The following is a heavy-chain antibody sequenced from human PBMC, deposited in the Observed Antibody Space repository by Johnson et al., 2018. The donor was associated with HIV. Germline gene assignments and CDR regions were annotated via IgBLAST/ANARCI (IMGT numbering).Heavy chain of an antibody. D-gene: IGHD2-8*02. CDR3: AKSGLFVLVVYAPDVLDI. V-gene: IGHV3-30*02. CDR2: IWYDGSNK. J-gene: IGHJ3*02. CDR1: GFTFSSYG. Sequence: QVQLVESGGGLVQPGGSLRLSCAASGFTFSSYGMHWVRQAPGKGLEWVAVIWYDGSNKYYADSVKGRFTISRDNSKNTLYQQMNSLRAEDTAVYYCAKSGLFVLVVYAPDVLDIWGQGTMVTVSS.